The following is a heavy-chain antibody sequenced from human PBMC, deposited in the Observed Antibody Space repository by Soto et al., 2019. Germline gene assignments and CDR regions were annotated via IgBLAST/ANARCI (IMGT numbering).Heavy chain of an antibody. CDR2: ISGSGGST. Sequence: PGGSLRLSCAASGFTFSSYAMSWVRQAPGKGLEWVSGISGSGGSTYYADSVKGRFTISRENAKNSLYLQMNSLRAGDTAVYYCARAGIAARPTFFDYWGQGTLVTVSS. V-gene: IGHV3-23*01. J-gene: IGHJ4*02. CDR3: ARAGIAARPTFFDY. CDR1: GFTFSSYA. D-gene: IGHD6-6*01.